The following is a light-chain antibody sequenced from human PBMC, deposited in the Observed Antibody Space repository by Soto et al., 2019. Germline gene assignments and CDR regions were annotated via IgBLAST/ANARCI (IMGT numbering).Light chain of an antibody. CDR2: DVS. J-gene: IGLJ1*01. Sequence: QSALPQPASVSGSPGQSITISCTGTSSEVGGTNYVSWYQQHPGKAPKLMIYDVSNLPSGVSNRFSGSKSGNTASLTISGLQAEDEADYSCCSYTSRSTLYVFGTGTKVTVL. CDR1: SSEVGGTNY. V-gene: IGLV2-14*01. CDR3: CSYTSRSTLYV.